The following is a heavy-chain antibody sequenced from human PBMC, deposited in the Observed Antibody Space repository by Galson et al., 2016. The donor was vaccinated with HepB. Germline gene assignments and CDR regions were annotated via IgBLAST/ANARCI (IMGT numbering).Heavy chain of an antibody. CDR3: ARAPGSFDI. J-gene: IGHJ3*02. V-gene: IGHV4-31*03. Sequence: TLSLTCTVSGDSLTRGSFYWTWIRQLPGKGLEWIGYIYHSGNSRYNPSLKSRVTMSVDTSKNQFSLNLTSVTAADTAVYYCARAPGSFDIWGRGTMVTVSS. CDR1: GDSLTRGSFY. CDR2: IYHSGNS.